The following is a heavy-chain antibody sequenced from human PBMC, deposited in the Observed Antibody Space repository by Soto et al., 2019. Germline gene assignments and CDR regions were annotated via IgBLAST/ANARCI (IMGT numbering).Heavy chain of an antibody. J-gene: IGHJ4*02. CDR1: GYTLTELS. CDR2: FDPEDGET. V-gene: IGHV1-24*01. CDR3: ATSPRSVGSSSIYDY. Sequence: ASVNVSCKVSGYTLTELSMHWVRQAPGKGLEWMGGFDPEDGETIYAQKFQGRVTMTEDTSTDTAYMELSSLRSEDTAVYYCATSPRSVGSSSIYDYWGQGTLVTVSS. D-gene: IGHD6-13*01.